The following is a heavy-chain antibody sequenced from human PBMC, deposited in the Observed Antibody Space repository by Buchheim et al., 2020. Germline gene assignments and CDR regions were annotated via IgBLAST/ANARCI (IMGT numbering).Heavy chain of an antibody. D-gene: IGHD1-26*01. CDR3: ARESPGSTYPFAVGV. CDR1: GYTFTSYY. CDR2: INPSGGST. J-gene: IGHJ4*02. Sequence: QVQLVQSGAEVKKPGASVKVSCKASGYTFTSYYMHWVRQAPGQGLEWMGIINPSGGSTSYAQKFQGRVTMTRDTSTSTVYMELSRLRAEDTSVYYCARESPGSTYPFAVGVWGQGTL. V-gene: IGHV1-46*01.